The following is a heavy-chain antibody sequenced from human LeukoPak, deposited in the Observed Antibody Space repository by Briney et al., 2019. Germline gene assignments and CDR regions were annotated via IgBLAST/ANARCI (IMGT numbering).Heavy chain of an antibody. J-gene: IGHJ4*02. CDR1: GFTFSSYA. CDR2: ISGSGGST. Sequence: GGSLRLSCAASGFTFSSYAMSWVRQAPGKGLEWVSAISGSGGSTYYADSVKGRFTISRDNSKNTLYLQMNNLRAEDTALYYCVRAYTTSGAYSEPWGQGTLVTVSS. CDR3: VRAYTTSGAYSEP. V-gene: IGHV3-23*01. D-gene: IGHD2-2*02.